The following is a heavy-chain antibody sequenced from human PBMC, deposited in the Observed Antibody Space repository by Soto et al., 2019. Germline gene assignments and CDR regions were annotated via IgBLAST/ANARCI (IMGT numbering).Heavy chain of an antibody. D-gene: IGHD3-10*01. CDR2: IKPDESEK. J-gene: IGHJ5*02. CDR3: PREGHGDWFDP. V-gene: IGHV3-7*01. Sequence: EVQLVESGGGLVQPGGSLRLSCTASGFTFSDSWMTWVRQAPGKGLEWVARIKPDESEKKYADSVKGRFSISRDNAKNSMYLQMDSLRGEDTAVYYCPREGHGDWFDPWGQGTLVTVSS. CDR1: GFTFSDSW.